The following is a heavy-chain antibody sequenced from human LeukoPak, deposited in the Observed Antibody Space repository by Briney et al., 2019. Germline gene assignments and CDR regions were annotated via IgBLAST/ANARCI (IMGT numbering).Heavy chain of an antibody. CDR3: ARVSNRLEKPIDY. CDR1: GYTFTGYY. D-gene: IGHD3-16*01. CDR2: INPNSGGT. V-gene: IGHV1-2*02. Sequence: ASVKVSCKASGYTFTGYYMHWVRQAPGQGLEWMGWINPNSGGTNYAQKLQGRVTMTTDTSTSTAYMGLRSLRSDDTAVYYCARVSNRLEKPIDYWGQGTLVTVSS. J-gene: IGHJ4*02.